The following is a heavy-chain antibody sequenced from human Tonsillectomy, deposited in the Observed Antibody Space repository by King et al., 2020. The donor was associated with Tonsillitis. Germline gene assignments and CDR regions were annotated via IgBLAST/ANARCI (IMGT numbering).Heavy chain of an antibody. J-gene: IGHJ3*02. Sequence: DVQLVESGGDLVQPGRSLRLSCAASGFSFDDYTMHWVRHAPGRGLEWVAGITWNSDSTDYADSVKGRFTISRDNAKKSLYLQMNSLRAEDTALYYCTKGNWGNAFDMWGQGTMVTVSS. V-gene: IGHV3-9*01. CDR3: TKGNWGNAFDM. CDR2: ITWNSDST. D-gene: IGHD7-27*01. CDR1: GFSFDDYT.